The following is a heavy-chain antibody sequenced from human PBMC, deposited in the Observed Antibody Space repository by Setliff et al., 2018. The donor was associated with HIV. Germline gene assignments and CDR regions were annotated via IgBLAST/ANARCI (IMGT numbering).Heavy chain of an antibody. CDR2: IYIYNSGST. CDR1: GGSFSGYY. D-gene: IGHD3-10*01. V-gene: IGHV4-4*08. CDR3: ARDRRGYYYGSGSCYMDV. Sequence: SETLSLTCAVYGGSFSGYYWSWIRQPPGKGLEWIGYIYIYNSGSTNYNPSLTSRVTISVDTSRNQFSLKLSSVTAADTAVYYCARDRRGYYYGSGSCYMDVWGTGTTVTVS. J-gene: IGHJ6*03.